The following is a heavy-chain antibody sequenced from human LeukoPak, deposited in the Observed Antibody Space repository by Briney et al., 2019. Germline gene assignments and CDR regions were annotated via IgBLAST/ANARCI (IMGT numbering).Heavy chain of an antibody. CDR1: GFTFSSYG. CDR2: IRYDGSNK. J-gene: IGHJ4*02. V-gene: IGHV3-30*02. Sequence: PGGSLRLSCAASGFTFSSYGMHWVRQAPGKGLEWVAFIRYDGSNKYYADSVKGRFTISRDNSKNTLYLQMNSLRAEDTAVYYCAKDTRYYDSSGYFGYWGQGTLVTVSS. D-gene: IGHD3-22*01. CDR3: AKDTRYYDSSGYFGY.